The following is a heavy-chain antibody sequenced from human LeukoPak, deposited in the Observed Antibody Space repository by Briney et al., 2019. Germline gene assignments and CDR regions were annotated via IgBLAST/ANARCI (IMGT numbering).Heavy chain of an antibody. Sequence: GGSLRLSCAASGFTFSSYWMHWVGQAPGKGLVWVSRINSDGTSTNYADSVKGRFTISRDNAKNTLYLQMNSLRTEDTAVYYCARRHYYDGRYPFDSWGQGTLVTVSS. V-gene: IGHV3-74*01. CDR3: ARRHYYDGRYPFDS. D-gene: IGHD3-22*01. CDR1: GFTFSSYW. CDR2: INSDGTST. J-gene: IGHJ4*02.